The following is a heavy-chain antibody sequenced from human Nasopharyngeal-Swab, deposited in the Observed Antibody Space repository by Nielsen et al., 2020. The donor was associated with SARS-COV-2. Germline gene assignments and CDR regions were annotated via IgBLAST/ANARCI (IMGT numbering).Heavy chain of an antibody. Sequence: RQAPGKGLEWIGYIYYSGSTYYNPSLKSRVTISVDTSKNQFSLKLSSVTAADTAVYYCARARVLAVAGYYYYYMDVWGKGTRSPSP. CDR2: IYYSGST. J-gene: IGHJ6*03. D-gene: IGHD6-19*01. CDR3: ARARVLAVAGYYYYYMDV. V-gene: IGHV4-30-4*01.